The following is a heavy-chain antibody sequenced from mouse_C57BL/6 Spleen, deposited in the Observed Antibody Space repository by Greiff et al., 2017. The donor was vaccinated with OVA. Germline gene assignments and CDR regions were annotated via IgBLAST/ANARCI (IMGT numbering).Heavy chain of an antibody. D-gene: IGHD1-1*01. CDR1: GYAFTNYL. CDR2: INPGSGGT. J-gene: IGHJ1*03. CDR3: ARGATTVVAYWYFDV. V-gene: IGHV1-54*01. Sequence: QVQLQQSGAELVRPGTSVKVSCKASGYAFTNYLIEWVKQRPGQGLEWIGVINPGSGGTNYNEKFKGKATLTADKSSSTAYMQLSSLTSEDSAVYFCARGATTVVAYWYFDVWGTGTTVTVSS.